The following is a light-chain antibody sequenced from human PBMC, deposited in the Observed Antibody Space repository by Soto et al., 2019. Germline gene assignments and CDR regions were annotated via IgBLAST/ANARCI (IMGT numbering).Light chain of an antibody. Sequence: QSALTQPASVSGSPGQSITISCTGTSSDVGGYKYVSWYQQHPGKAPKLMIYDVSNRPSGVSNRFSGSKSGNTASLTISGLQAEDEADYYCSSYTSSSTPVVFGGGTKFTVL. V-gene: IGLV2-14*01. J-gene: IGLJ2*01. CDR2: DVS. CDR1: SSDVGGYKY. CDR3: SSYTSSSTPVV.